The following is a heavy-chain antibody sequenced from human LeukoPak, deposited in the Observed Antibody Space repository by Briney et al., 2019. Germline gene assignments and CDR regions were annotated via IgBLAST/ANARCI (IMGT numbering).Heavy chain of an antibody. Sequence: PGGSLRLSCATSGFTFSSNWMHWVRQTPGKGLVWVSRINSDGSSTSYADSVKGRFTISRGNAKDTLYLQMNSLRAEDTAVYYCARSPLTVTTRLHFDYWGQGTLVTVSS. CDR3: ARSPLTVTTRLHFDY. J-gene: IGHJ4*02. V-gene: IGHV3-74*01. CDR2: INSDGSST. CDR1: GFTFSSNW. D-gene: IGHD4-17*01.